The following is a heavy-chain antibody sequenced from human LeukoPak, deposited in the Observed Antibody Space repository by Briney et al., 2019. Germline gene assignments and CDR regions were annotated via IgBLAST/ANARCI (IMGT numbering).Heavy chain of an antibody. CDR3: VRHRGSGSYYVPFDY. CDR2: IYYSGST. Sequence: SETLSLTCTVSGGSISSSSYYWGWIRQPPGKGLEWIGTIYYSGSTYYSPSLKSRVSISIDTSKNQFSLNLSSVTGADTAVYYCVRHRGSGSYYVPFDYWGQGTLVTVSS. CDR1: GGSISSSSYY. J-gene: IGHJ4*02. D-gene: IGHD3-10*01. V-gene: IGHV4-39*01.